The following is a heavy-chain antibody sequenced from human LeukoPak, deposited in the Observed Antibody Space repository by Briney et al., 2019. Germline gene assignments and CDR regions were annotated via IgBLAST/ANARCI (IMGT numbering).Heavy chain of an antibody. CDR3: ARSEPEGGILTVSPNDY. CDR2: ISSSSTYI. V-gene: IGHV3-21*01. Sequence: PGGSLRLSCAASGFTFSSYSMNWVRQAPGKGLDWVSSISSSSTYIYYTDSVKGRFTISRDNAKNSLYLQMNSLRAEDTAVYYCARSEPEGGILTVSPNDYWGQGTLVTVSS. CDR1: GFTFSSYS. J-gene: IGHJ4*02. D-gene: IGHD3-9*01.